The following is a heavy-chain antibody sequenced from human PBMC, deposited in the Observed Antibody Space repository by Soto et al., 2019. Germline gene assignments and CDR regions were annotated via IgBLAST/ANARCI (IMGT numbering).Heavy chain of an antibody. D-gene: IGHD5-18*01. V-gene: IGHV3-23*01. CDR2: VSGSGGST. Sequence: PXGSLRLSCAASGFTFHSYAMSWVRQAPGKGPEWVSDVSGSGGSTDYADSVKGRFTISRDNSKKTLYLQMNSLRAEDTAVYYCASLPHTAMARDYYFYGMDVWGQGTTVTVSS. CDR3: ASLPHTAMARDYYFYGMDV. CDR1: GFTFHSYA. J-gene: IGHJ6*02.